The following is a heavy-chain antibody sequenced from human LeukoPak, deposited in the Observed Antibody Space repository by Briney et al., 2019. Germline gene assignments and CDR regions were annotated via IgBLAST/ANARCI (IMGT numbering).Heavy chain of an antibody. J-gene: IGHJ4*02. Sequence: ASVKVSCKASGYTFTNYEITWVRKATGQGLEWMGWMDPGSGKTAYAQDLQGRITMTRSTSITTAHMELTNLTPEDTAVYYCARGLGSYDSSELTWPMISFWGQGTLVTVSS. D-gene: IGHD3-22*01. V-gene: IGHV1-8*01. CDR1: GYTFTNYE. CDR3: ARGLGSYDSSELTWPMISF. CDR2: MDPGSGKT.